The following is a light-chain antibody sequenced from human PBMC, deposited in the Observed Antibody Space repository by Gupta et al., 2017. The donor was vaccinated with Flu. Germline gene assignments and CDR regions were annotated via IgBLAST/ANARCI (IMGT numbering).Light chain of an antibody. CDR3: KQQLQSPCP. Sequence: IVMTQSPLSLPFTSGEPASISCRSSQSRRQSDGYDYLAWYLQKPGQSPHLLIYLGSRRAYGVPDRFSGSGSGTEFTLKIRRGEAEDVGIYYCKQQLQSPCPFGQGTKLDIK. J-gene: IGKJ2*02. CDR2: LGS. CDR1: QSRRQSDGYDY. V-gene: IGKV2-28*01.